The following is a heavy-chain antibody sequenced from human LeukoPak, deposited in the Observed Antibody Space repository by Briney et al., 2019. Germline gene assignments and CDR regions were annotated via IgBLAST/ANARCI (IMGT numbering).Heavy chain of an antibody. J-gene: IGHJ4*02. Sequence: SETLSLTCTVSGGSISSYYWSWIRQPPGKGLEWIGYIYYSGSTNYNPSLKSRVTISVDTSKNQFSLKLSSVTAADTAVYYCARRLGIAAAGKYYFDYWGQGTLVTVSS. CDR3: ARRLGIAAAGKYYFDY. V-gene: IGHV4-59*08. CDR2: IYYSGST. CDR1: GGSISSYY. D-gene: IGHD6-13*01.